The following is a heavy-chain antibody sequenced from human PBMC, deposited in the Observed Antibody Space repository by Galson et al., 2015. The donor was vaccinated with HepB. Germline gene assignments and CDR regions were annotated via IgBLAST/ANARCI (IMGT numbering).Heavy chain of an antibody. D-gene: IGHD6-19*01. V-gene: IGHV3-30*04. J-gene: IGHJ5*02. CDR2: ISNDGSSK. CDR1: GFTFSAYA. Sequence: SLRLSCAASGFTFSAYALHWVRPAPGRGLEWVAGISNDGSSKYYADSVKGRFTNSRANSRNTIYLHMNSLRVEETAIYYGAREEYGSGWYGSVMGNWFDPWGQGTLVTVSS. CDR3: AREEYGSGWYGSVMGNWFDP.